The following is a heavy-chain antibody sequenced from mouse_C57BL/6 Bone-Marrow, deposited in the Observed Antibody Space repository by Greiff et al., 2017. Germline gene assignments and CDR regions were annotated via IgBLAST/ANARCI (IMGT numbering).Heavy chain of an antibody. CDR2: INPSTGGT. D-gene: IGHD1-1*01. CDR1: GYSFTGYY. CDR3: ARSGSSLYFDY. J-gene: IGHJ2*01. V-gene: IGHV1-42*01. Sequence: EVQLQESGPELVKPGASVKISCKASGYSFTGYYMNWVKQSPEKSLEWIGEINPSTGGTTYNQKFKAKATLTVDKSSSTAYMQLKSLTSEDSAVYYCARSGSSLYFDYWGQGTTLTVSS.